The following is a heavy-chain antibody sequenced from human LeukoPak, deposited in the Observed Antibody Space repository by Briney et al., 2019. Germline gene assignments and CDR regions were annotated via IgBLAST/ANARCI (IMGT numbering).Heavy chain of an antibody. CDR3: ARDGDCSGGSCSLGDFDY. CDR1: GFTFSNYA. D-gene: IGHD2-15*01. J-gene: IGHJ4*02. CDR2: ISTTGDTI. V-gene: IGHV3-11*01. Sequence: GGSLRLSCAASGFTFSNYAMTWIRQAPGKGLEWVAYISTTGDTIYYADSVKGRVTISRDNTKNSLYLQMNSLRAEDTAVYYCARDGDCSGGSCSLGDFDYWGQGTLVTVSS.